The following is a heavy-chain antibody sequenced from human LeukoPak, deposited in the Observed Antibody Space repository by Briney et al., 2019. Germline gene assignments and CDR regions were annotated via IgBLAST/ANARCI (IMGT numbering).Heavy chain of an antibody. J-gene: IGHJ1*01. CDR2: IYSGGST. D-gene: IGHD6-19*01. CDR3: AKDLAVAGRGYFQH. CDR1: GFTFSSNY. V-gene: IGHV3-53*01. Sequence: GGSLRLSCAASGFTFSSNYMSWVRQAPGKGLEWVSVIYSGGSTYYADSVKGRFTISRDNSKNTLYLQINSLRAEDTAVYYCAKDLAVAGRGYFQHWGQGTLVTVSS.